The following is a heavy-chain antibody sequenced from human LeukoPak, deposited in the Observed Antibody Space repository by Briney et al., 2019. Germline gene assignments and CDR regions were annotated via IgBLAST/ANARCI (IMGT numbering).Heavy chain of an antibody. CDR3: AREAEITRFDY. D-gene: IGHD5-24*01. CDR1: GDSVSSNSVA. CDR2: TSYRSKWYN. Sequence: SQTLSLTCAISGDSVSSNSVAWNWIRQSPSRGLEWLGRTSYRSKWYNDYAVSVKSRITITPDTSKNQFSLQLNSVTPEDTAVYYCAREAEITRFDYWGQGTLVTVSS. J-gene: IGHJ4*02. V-gene: IGHV6-1*01.